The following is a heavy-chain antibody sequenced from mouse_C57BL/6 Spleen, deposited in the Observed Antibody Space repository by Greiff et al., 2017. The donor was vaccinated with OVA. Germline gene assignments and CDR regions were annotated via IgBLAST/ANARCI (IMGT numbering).Heavy chain of an antibody. CDR3: ARGGTGPSQDYFDY. CDR1: GYTFTSYW. J-gene: IGHJ2*01. Sequence: VQLQQSGAELVMPGASVKLSCKASGYTFTSYWMHWVKQRPGQGLEWIGEIDPSDSYTNYNQKFKGKSTLTVDKSSSTAYMQLSSLTSEDSAVYYCARGGTGPSQDYFDYWGQGTTLTVSS. CDR2: IDPSDSYT. D-gene: IGHD3-2*02. V-gene: IGHV1-69*01.